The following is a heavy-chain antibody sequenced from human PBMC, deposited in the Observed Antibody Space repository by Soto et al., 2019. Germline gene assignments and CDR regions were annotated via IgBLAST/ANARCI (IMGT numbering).Heavy chain of an antibody. D-gene: IGHD4-4*01. Sequence: QVQLQESGPGLVKPSQTLSLTCTVSGGSISSGGYYWSWIRQHPGKGLEWIGYIYYSGSTYYNPSLRSRVTISVDTSKNQFSLKLSSVTAADTAVYYCARDLWTTVARGGFDPWGQGTLVTVSS. J-gene: IGHJ5*02. CDR1: GGSISSGGYY. CDR2: IYYSGST. V-gene: IGHV4-31*03. CDR3: ARDLWTTVARGGFDP.